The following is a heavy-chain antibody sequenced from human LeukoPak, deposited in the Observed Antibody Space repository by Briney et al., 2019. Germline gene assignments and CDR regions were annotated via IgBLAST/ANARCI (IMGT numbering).Heavy chain of an antibody. CDR1: GGSISSYY. J-gene: IGHJ6*03. CDR3: ARGGYYYGSGSYLYYCYMDV. Sequence: SETLSLTCTVSGGSISSYYWSWIRQPPGKGLEWIGYIYYSGSTNYNPSLKSRVTISVDTSKNQFSLKLSSVTAADTAVYYCARGGYYYGSGSYLYYCYMDVWGKGTTVTVSS. V-gene: IGHV4-59*01. D-gene: IGHD3-10*01. CDR2: IYYSGST.